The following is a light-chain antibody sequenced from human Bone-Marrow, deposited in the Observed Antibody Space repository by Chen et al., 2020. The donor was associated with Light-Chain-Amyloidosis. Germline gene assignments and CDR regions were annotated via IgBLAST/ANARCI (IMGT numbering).Light chain of an antibody. CDR2: WAS. Sequence: DIVVTQSPDSLSVPLGERTTINCKSSQGVLSSANNKNYLAWYQQKPGQPPKLLIYWASFRESGVPDLFSGSGSGTDFSLTISSLQAEDVAVYYCQQYHSTPFTFGGGTKVEI. CDR3: QQYHSTPFT. CDR1: QGVLSSANNKNY. V-gene: IGKV4-1*01. J-gene: IGKJ4*01.